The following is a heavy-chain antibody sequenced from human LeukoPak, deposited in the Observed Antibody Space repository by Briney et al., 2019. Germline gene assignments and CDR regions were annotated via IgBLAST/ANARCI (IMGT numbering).Heavy chain of an antibody. J-gene: IGHJ4*02. CDR1: GASISSHY. CDR2: IYYSGST. CDR3: ARAGYSYGYYVDY. D-gene: IGHD5-18*01. Sequence: PSETLSLTCTVSGASISSHYWSWIRQPPGKGLEWIGYIYYSGSTSYNPSLKGRVTISVDTSKNQFSLKLTSVTAADTAVYYCARAGYSYGYYVDYWGQGTLVTVSS. V-gene: IGHV4-59*11.